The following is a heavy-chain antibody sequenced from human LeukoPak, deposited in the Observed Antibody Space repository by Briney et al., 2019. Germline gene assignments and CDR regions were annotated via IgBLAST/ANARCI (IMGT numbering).Heavy chain of an antibody. J-gene: IGHJ4*02. CDR2: ISWNSGSI. V-gene: IGHV3-9*01. D-gene: IGHD6-13*01. Sequence: GGSLRLPCAASGFTFDDYAMHWVRQAPGKGLEWVSGISWNSGSIGYADSVKGRFTISRDNAKNSLYLQMNSLRAEDTALYYCARGAYSSSWSSAYYFDYWGQGTLVTVSS. CDR1: GFTFDDYA. CDR3: ARGAYSSSWSSAYYFDY.